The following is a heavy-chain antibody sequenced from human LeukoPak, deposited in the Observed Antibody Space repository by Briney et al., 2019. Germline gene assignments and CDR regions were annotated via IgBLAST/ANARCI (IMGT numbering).Heavy chain of an antibody. CDR2: INPNSGGT. V-gene: IGHV1-2*02. D-gene: IGHD2-2*01. CDR1: GSTFTGYY. J-gene: IGHJ5*02. Sequence: ASVNVSYKASGSTFTGYYMHWVRQAPGLRREGMGWINPNSGGTNYAQKFQGRVTMTRDTSISTAYMELSRLRSDDTAVYYCVGSAAIPGWFDPWGQGTLVTVSS. CDR3: VGSAAIPGWFDP.